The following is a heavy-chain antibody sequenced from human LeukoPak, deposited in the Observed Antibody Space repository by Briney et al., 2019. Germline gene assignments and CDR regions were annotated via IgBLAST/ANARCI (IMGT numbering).Heavy chain of an antibody. V-gene: IGHV3-7*01. Sequence: GGSLRLSCAVSGFPFSTFWMSWVRQAPGKGLEWVANIKQDGSEKYYVDSVKGRFTISRDNAKNSLYLQMNSLRAEDTAVYYCARDSGWEFDYWGQGTLVTVSS. CDR2: IKQDGSEK. CDR1: GFPFSTFW. CDR3: ARDSGWEFDY. J-gene: IGHJ4*02. D-gene: IGHD1-26*01.